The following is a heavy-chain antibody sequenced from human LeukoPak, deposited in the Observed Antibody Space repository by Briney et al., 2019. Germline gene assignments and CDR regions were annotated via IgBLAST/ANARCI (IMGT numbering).Heavy chain of an antibody. CDR3: AKDIAMVRGVIINDAFDI. CDR1: GFIFSSYG. CDR2: ISGSGGST. D-gene: IGHD3-10*01. V-gene: IGHV3-23*01. Sequence: PGGSLRLSCAASGFIFSSYGMSWVRQAPGKGLEWDSAISGSGGSTYYAESVKGRFTITRDNSKNTVYLQMNSLRAEDTAVYYCAKDIAMVRGVIINDAFDIWGQGTMVTVSS. J-gene: IGHJ3*02.